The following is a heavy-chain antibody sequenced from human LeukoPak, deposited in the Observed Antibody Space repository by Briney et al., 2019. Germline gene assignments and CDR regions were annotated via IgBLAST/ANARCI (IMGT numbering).Heavy chain of an antibody. Sequence: GGSLRLSCAASGFTFSSYSMNWVRQAPGKGLEWVSSISSSSTYIYYADSVKGRFTISRDNAKNSLYLQMNSLRAEDTAVYYCARDPDGYNGAFDIWGQGTMVTVSS. CDR2: ISSSSTYI. CDR1: GFTFSSYS. V-gene: IGHV3-21*01. J-gene: IGHJ3*02. CDR3: ARDPDGYNGAFDI. D-gene: IGHD5-24*01.